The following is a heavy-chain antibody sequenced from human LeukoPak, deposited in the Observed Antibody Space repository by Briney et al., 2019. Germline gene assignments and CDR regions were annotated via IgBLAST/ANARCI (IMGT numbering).Heavy chain of an antibody. D-gene: IGHD2-2*01. CDR1: GGTFSSHA. J-gene: IGHJ6*03. Sequence: SVKVSCKASGGTFSSHAIAWVRQAPGQGPEWMGGIIPISGTANYAQKFQGRVTITTDESTSTACMELSSLTSDDTAVYYCARGLQYQLLKALGYYYMDVWGEGTTVTVSS. V-gene: IGHV1-69*05. CDR3: ARGLQYQLLKALGYYYMDV. CDR2: IIPISGTA.